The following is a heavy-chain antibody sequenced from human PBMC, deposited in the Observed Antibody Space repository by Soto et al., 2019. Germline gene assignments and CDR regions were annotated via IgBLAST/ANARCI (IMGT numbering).Heavy chain of an antibody. CDR1: GFTFSSYG. Sequence: GGSLRLSCAASGFTFSSYGMHWVRQAPGKGLEWVAVIWYDGSNKYYADSVKGRFTISRDNSKNTLYLQMNSLRAEDTAVYYCTTLYSSGSYNYFDYWGRGTLVTVSS. D-gene: IGHD6-19*01. CDR2: IWYDGSNK. CDR3: TTLYSSGSYNYFDY. J-gene: IGHJ4*02. V-gene: IGHV3-33*01.